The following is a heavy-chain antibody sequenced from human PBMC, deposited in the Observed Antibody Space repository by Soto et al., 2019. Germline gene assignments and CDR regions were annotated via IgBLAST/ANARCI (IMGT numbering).Heavy chain of an antibody. J-gene: IGHJ4*02. Sequence: SETKSLTCAVYGGSFSCYYWSWISKPPGKGLEWIGEINHSGSTNYNPSLKSRVTISVDTSKNQFSLKLSSVTAADTAVYYCAGRIMYSSSSAWDYWGQGTLVTVSS. CDR3: AGRIMYSSSSAWDY. CDR2: INHSGST. D-gene: IGHD6-6*01. CDR1: GGSFSCYY. V-gene: IGHV4-34*01.